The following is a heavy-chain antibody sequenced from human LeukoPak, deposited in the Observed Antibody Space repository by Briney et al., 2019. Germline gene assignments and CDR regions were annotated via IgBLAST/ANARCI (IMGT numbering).Heavy chain of an antibody. J-gene: IGHJ4*02. D-gene: IGHD4-17*01. CDR3: ARGWGYGDYVSLVY. V-gene: IGHV1-69*05. CDR2: IIPIFGTA. CDR1: GGTFSSYP. Sequence: SVKVSCKASGGTFSSYPIGWVGQPPGKGLDGMGRIIPIFGTANYAQKFQGRVTITTDESTSTAYMELSSLRSEDTAVYYCARGWGYGDYVSLVYWGQGTLVTVSS.